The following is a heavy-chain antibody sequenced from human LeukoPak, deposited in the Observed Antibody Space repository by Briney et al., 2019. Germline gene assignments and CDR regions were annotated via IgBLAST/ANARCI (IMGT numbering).Heavy chain of an antibody. Sequence: SETLSLTCTVSGGSISSGGNYWSWIRQHPGKGLEWIGYIYYSGSTYYNPSLKSRVTISVDTSKNQFSLKLSSVTAADTAVYYCARDRVASPWYYFDSWGQGTLVTVSS. CDR1: GGSISSGGNY. CDR2: IYYSGST. V-gene: IGHV4-31*03. J-gene: IGHJ4*02. CDR3: ARDRVASPWYYFDS. D-gene: IGHD3-3*02.